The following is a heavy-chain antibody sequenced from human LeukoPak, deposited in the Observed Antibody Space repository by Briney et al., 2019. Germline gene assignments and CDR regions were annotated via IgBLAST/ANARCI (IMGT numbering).Heavy chain of an antibody. CDR3: AKDERRYQRCSGGSCYPRLDY. D-gene: IGHD2-15*01. Sequence: GGSLRLSCAASGFTFSSYGMHWVRQAPGKGLEWVAFIRYDGSNKYYADSVKGRFTISRDNSKNTLYLQMNSLRAEDTAVYYCAKDERRYQRCSGGSCYPRLDYWGQGTLVTVSS. J-gene: IGHJ4*02. V-gene: IGHV3-30*02. CDR2: IRYDGSNK. CDR1: GFTFSSYG.